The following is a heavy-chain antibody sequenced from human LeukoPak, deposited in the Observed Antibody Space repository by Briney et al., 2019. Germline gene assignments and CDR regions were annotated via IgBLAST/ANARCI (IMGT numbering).Heavy chain of an antibody. CDR1: GFTFSSYG. CDR3: ARFPSSWSN. J-gene: IGHJ4*02. V-gene: IGHV3-NL1*01. D-gene: IGHD6-13*01. Sequence: PGGSLRLSCAASGFTFSSYGMHWVRQAPGKGLEWVSVIYSGGSTYYADSVKGRFTISRDNSKNTLYLQMNSLRAEDTAVYYCARFPSSWSNWGQGTLVTVSS. CDR2: IYSGGST.